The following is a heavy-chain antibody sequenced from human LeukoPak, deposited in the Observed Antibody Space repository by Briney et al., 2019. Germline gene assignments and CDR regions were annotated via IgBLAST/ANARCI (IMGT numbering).Heavy chain of an antibody. CDR3: AKAKAMIVVTSLDC. V-gene: IGHV3-23*01. CDR2: ISGSGGST. D-gene: IGHD3-22*01. CDR1: GFTFSSYA. J-gene: IGHJ4*02. Sequence: PGGSLRLSCAASGFTFSSYAMSWVRQAPGKGLEWVSAISGSGGSTYYADSVKGRFSISRDNSKNTLYLQMNSLRAEDTAVYYCAKAKAMIVVTSLDCWGQGTLVTVSS.